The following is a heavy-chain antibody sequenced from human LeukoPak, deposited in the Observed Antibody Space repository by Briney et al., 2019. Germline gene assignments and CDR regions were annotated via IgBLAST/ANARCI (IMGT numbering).Heavy chain of an antibody. J-gene: IGHJ6*03. V-gene: IGHV1-18*01. CDR1: GYTFSIYG. Sequence: ASVRVSCKASGYTFSIYGFSWVRQAPGQGLEWMGWISVYNGNTNYAQKFQGRVTITADKSTSTAYMELSSLRSEDTAVYYCARGRGGKYCSGGSCYSYDYYYYYMDVWGKGTTVTVSS. D-gene: IGHD2-15*01. CDR3: ARGRGGKYCSGGSCYSYDYYYYYMDV. CDR2: ISVYNGNT.